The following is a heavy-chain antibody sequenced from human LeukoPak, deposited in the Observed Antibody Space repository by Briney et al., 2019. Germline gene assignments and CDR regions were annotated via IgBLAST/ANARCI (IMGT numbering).Heavy chain of an antibody. J-gene: IGHJ4*02. V-gene: IGHV3-7*01. Sequence: GGSLRLSCAAPGFSFSSYWMSWGRQAPGEGLEWVANIKQGGSDKYYVDSVKGRFTISRDNAKNSLYLQMNSLRAEDTAVYYCAREEYGDHLWWGQGTLVTVSS. D-gene: IGHD4-17*01. CDR2: IKQGGSDK. CDR1: GFSFSSYW. CDR3: AREEYGDHLW.